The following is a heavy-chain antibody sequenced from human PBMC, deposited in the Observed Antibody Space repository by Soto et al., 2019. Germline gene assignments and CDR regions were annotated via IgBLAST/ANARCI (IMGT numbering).Heavy chain of an antibody. V-gene: IGHV4-59*01. Sequence: SETLSLTCTVSGGSISSNYWTWIRRPPGKGLEWIGYVYNSGSTNYNPSLKSRVTISEDTSKSQFSLKVNSMTAADTAVYYCARYRREAVAGYTLDNWGQGILVTVSS. CDR3: ARYRREAVAGYTLDN. J-gene: IGHJ4*02. CDR2: VYNSGST. CDR1: GGSISSNY. D-gene: IGHD6-13*01.